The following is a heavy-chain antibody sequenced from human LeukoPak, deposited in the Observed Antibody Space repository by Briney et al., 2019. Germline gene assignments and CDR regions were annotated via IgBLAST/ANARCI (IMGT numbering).Heavy chain of an antibody. CDR2: ISSSSSTI. D-gene: IGHD1-26*01. CDR1: GFTFSSHS. V-gene: IGHV3-48*01. J-gene: IGHJ3*02. CDR3: ARISGSYYPDAFDI. Sequence: GGSLRLSCAASGFTFSSHSMNWVRQAPGKGLEWVSYISSSSSTIYYADSVKGRFTVSRDNAKNSLYLQMNSLRAEDTAVYCCARISGSYYPDAFDIWGQGTVVTVSS.